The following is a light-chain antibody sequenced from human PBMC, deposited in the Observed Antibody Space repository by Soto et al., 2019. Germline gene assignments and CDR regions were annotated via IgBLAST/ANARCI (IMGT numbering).Light chain of an antibody. Sequence: EAVLTPSPATLSLSPGETATLSCRACQSVSSYLAWYQHKPGQGTRLHIYDASNRATGIPARFSGSGSGTDFTLTITSLEPEDFAVYYCQQRSNWPPITFGQGTRLEIK. CDR3: QQRSNWPPIT. V-gene: IGKV3-11*01. CDR2: DAS. CDR1: QSVSSY. J-gene: IGKJ5*01.